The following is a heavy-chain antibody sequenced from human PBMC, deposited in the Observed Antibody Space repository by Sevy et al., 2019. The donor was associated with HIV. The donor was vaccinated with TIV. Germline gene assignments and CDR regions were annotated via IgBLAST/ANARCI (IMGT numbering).Heavy chain of an antibody. V-gene: IGHV5-51*01. D-gene: IGHD1-1*01. CDR3: AKGARGTLPAYYYYGMDV. J-gene: IGHJ6*02. CDR2: IYPGDSDT. CDR1: GYTFTDYW. Sequence: GESLKISCKGSGYTFTDYWIVWVRQMPGKGLEWVGIIYPGDSDTRYSPSFQGHVTISADNSITTAYLQWNSLKASDTAMYYCAKGARGTLPAYYYYGMDVWGQGTTVTVSS.